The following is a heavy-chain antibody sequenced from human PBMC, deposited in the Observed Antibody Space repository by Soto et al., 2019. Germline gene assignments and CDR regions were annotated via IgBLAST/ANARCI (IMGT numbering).Heavy chain of an antibody. CDR3: ARLEGLATISYYFDF. Sequence: QLQLQESGPGLVKPSETLSLTCSVSGDSINSDKYYWGWIRQPPGKGLEWIGSIYFRGNTYYNPSLQTRVTISLDKSKSQFSLKLHSVTAADSAVYFCARLEGLATISYYFDFWGQGALVTVSS. V-gene: IGHV4-39*01. J-gene: IGHJ4*02. CDR2: IYFRGNT. CDR1: GDSINSDKYY. D-gene: IGHD3-9*01.